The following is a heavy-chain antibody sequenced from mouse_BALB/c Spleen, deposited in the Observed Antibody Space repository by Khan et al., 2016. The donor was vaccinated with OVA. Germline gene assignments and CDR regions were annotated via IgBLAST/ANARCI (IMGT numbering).Heavy chain of an antibody. CDR1: GFSLTSYG. CDR3: ARIEYYGNFDDMDY. CDR2: IWGDGGT. Sequence: VQLQESGPGLVAPSQSLSITCTVSGFSLTSYGVNWVRQPPGKGLEWLGVIWGDGGTNYYSALKSRLNISKDNSNSQVFLQLISMQTDDTATYCGARIEYYGNFDDMDYWGQGTSVTVSS. D-gene: IGHD2-1*01. J-gene: IGHJ4*01. V-gene: IGHV2-3*01.